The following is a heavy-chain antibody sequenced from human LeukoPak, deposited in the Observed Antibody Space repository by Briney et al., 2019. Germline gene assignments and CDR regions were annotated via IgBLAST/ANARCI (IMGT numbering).Heavy chain of an antibody. CDR1: GYSFTGYY. D-gene: IGHD6-13*01. CDR3: ARGVAAAGSRLDP. V-gene: IGHV1-2*02. J-gene: IGHJ5*02. CDR2: INPNSGGT. Sequence: ASVKVSCKTSGYSFTGYYIHWVRQAPGQGFEWLGWINPNSGGTNYAQKFQDSVSMTRDTSINTAYMELSSLGLDDTAVYYCARGVAAAGSRLDPWGQGTLITVSS.